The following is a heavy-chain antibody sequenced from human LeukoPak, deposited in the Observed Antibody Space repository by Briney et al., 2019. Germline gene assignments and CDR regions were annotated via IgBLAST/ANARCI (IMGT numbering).Heavy chain of an antibody. CDR2: IKQDGSEN. V-gene: IGHV3-7*01. Sequence: GGSLRLSCAASGFTFSTYWMTWVRQAPGKGLEWVANIKQDGSENYYVDSVKGRFTISGDNAKNSLYLQMNSLRAEDTAVYYCARGGGYFDYWGQGTLVTVSS. D-gene: IGHD3-10*01. CDR1: GFTFSTYW. CDR3: ARGGGYFDY. J-gene: IGHJ4*02.